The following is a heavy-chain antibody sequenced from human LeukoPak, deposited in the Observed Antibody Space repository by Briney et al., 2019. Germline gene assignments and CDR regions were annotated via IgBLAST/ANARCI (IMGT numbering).Heavy chain of an antibody. J-gene: IGHJ5*02. CDR3: AKAIGSSGSA. V-gene: IGHV3-23*01. CDR2: ISGSGDST. CDR1: GFTFSNYA. D-gene: IGHD6-25*01. Sequence: PGGSLRLSCAASGFTFSNYAMSWVRQAPGKGLEWVSGISGSGDSTYYADSVKGRFTISRDNSKNTLYLQVNSLRAEDPALYYCAKAIGSSGSAWGQGTLVTVSS.